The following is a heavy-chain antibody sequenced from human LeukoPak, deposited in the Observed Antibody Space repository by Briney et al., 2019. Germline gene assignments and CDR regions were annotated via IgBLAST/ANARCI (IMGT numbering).Heavy chain of an antibody. J-gene: IGHJ3*02. CDR3: ARPYCSSTSCYYAFDI. Sequence: GGSLRLSCAASGFTFSSYAMSWVRQAPGKGLEWVSYISSSSSYIYYADSVKGRFTISRDNAKNSLYLQMNSLRAEDTAVYYCARPYCSSTSCYYAFDIWGQGTMVTVSS. CDR2: ISSSSSYI. D-gene: IGHD2-2*01. V-gene: IGHV3-21*05. CDR1: GFTFSSYA.